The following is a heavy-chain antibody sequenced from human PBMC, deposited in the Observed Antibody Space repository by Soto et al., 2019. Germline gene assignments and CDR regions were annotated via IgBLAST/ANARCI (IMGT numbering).Heavy chain of an antibody. CDR1: GFSFSVNGVA. V-gene: IGHV2-5*02. CDR3: AHKRDVYRRFKY. Sequence: QITLKESGPTLVKPTQTLTLTCTFSGFSFSVNGVAVGWIRQPPGQALEWLALIYWDDDQRYNPSLKDRLTIPTDTSSNQVVLTMTNIDRVDTATYYCAHKRDVYRRFKYWGQGTLVTVSS. J-gene: IGHJ4*02. CDR2: IYWDDDQ. D-gene: IGHD4-4*01.